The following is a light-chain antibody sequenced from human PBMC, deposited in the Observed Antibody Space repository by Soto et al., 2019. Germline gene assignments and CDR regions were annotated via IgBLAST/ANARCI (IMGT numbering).Light chain of an antibody. CDR1: QSVTTY. V-gene: IGKV3-15*01. CDR2: GAS. J-gene: IGKJ2*01. CDR3: QQYNSWPPSYT. Sequence: EIVMTQSPATLSVSLGDRATLSCMASQSVTTYLAWYQQKPGQAPRLLIYGASTRATGIPARFSGSGSETDFTLTISSLQSEDFAFYYCQQYNSWPPSYTFGQGTKLEIK.